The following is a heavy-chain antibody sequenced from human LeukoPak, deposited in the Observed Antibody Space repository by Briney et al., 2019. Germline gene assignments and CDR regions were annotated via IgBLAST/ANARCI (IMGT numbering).Heavy chain of an antibody. CDR3: ARVYYGSGSYHNWFDP. Sequence: GGSLRLSCAASGFTFSSYGMSWVRQAPGKGLEWVSAISGSGGSTYYADSVKGRFTISRDNSKNSLYLQMNSLRAEDTAVYYCARVYYGSGSYHNWFDPWGQGTLVTVSS. CDR2: ISGSGGST. CDR1: GFTFSSYG. J-gene: IGHJ5*02. D-gene: IGHD3-10*01. V-gene: IGHV3-23*01.